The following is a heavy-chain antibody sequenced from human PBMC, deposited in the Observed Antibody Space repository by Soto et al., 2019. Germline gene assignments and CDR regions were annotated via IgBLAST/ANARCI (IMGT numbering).Heavy chain of an antibody. V-gene: IGHV3-74*01. CDR3: ASIYDSSGYYPFDY. CDR1: GFTFSSYW. D-gene: IGHD3-22*01. J-gene: IGHJ4*02. CDR2: INSDGSST. Sequence: SLRLSCAASGFTFSSYWMHWVRQAPGKGLVWVSRINSDGSSTSYADSVKGRFTISRDNAKNTLYLQMNSLRAEDTAVYYCASIYDSSGYYPFDYWGQGTLVTVSS.